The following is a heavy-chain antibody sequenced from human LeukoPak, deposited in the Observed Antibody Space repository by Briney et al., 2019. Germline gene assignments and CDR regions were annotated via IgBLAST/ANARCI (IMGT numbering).Heavy chain of an antibody. J-gene: IGHJ3*02. CDR3: AKLRSGTTGNVEI. CDR2: ISGSGGNT. CDR1: GFTSSSYA. D-gene: IGHD1-26*01. Sequence: AGGSLRLSCAASGFTSSSYAMSWVRQAPGKGLEWVSAISGSGGNTYYADSVKGRFTISRDNSKNTLYLQMNSLRAEDSAAYYCAKLRSGTTGNVEIWGQGTMVTVSS. V-gene: IGHV3-23*01.